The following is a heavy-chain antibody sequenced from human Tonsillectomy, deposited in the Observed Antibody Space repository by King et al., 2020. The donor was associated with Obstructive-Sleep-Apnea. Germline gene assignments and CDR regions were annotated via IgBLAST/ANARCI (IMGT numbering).Heavy chain of an antibody. J-gene: IGHJ5*02. CDR2: ISGSGGSA. Sequence: VQLVESGGGLVQPGGSLRLSCAASGCTFSSYAMSWVRQAPGKGLEWVSAISGSGGSAYYADSVKGRFTISRDNSKNTLYLEMNSLRAEDTSVYYCAKDPYDFWSGLGNWFDPWGQGTLVTVSS. D-gene: IGHD3-3*01. V-gene: IGHV3-23*04. CDR3: AKDPYDFWSGLGNWFDP. CDR1: GCTFSSYA.